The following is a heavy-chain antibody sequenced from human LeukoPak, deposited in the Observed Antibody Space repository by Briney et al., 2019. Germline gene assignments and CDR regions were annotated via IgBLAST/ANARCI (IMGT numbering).Heavy chain of an antibody. D-gene: IGHD3-22*01. Sequence: GGSLRLSCAASGFTFSTYAMSWVRQAPGKGLEWVSAISGSGDGGSGGSIYYADSVKGRFTISRDNSKNTLYLQMNSLRAEDTAVYYCAKKISITMIVVPVPFDYWGQGTLVTVSS. V-gene: IGHV3-23*01. J-gene: IGHJ4*02. CDR3: AKKISITMIVVPVPFDY. CDR1: GFTFSTYA. CDR2: ISGSGDGGSGGSI.